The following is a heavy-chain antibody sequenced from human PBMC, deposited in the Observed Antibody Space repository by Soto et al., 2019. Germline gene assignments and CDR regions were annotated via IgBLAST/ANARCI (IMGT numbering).Heavy chain of an antibody. CDR1: GYTFTSYD. D-gene: IGHD2-15*01. V-gene: IGHV1-8*01. Sequence: ASVKVSCKASGYTFTSYDINWVRQATGQGLEWMGWMNPNSGNTGYAQKFQGRVTMTRNTSISTAYMELSSLRSEDTAVYYCASGYCSGGSCSDAFDIWGQGTMVTVSS. J-gene: IGHJ3*02. CDR3: ASGYCSGGSCSDAFDI. CDR2: MNPNSGNT.